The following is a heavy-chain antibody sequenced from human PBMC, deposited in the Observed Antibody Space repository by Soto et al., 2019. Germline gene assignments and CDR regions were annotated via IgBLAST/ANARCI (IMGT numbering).Heavy chain of an antibody. CDR2: INADNGNT. CDR3: ARDIEQQLVRGAFDF. CDR1: WYTFINHT. Sequence: ASGKGSCKASWYTFINHTFHWGRQAPGQRLEWMGWINADNGNTKYSQKFQGRVTITRDTSANTAYMELSSLRSEDTAVYYCARDIEQQLVRGAFDFWGQGTMVTVSS. V-gene: IGHV1-3*01. J-gene: IGHJ3*01. D-gene: IGHD6-13*01.